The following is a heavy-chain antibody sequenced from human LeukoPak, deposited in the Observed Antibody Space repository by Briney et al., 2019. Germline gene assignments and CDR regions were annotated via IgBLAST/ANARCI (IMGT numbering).Heavy chain of an antibody. D-gene: IGHD6-19*01. J-gene: IGHJ4*01. CDR1: GFTFSSYE. CDR2: ISSSGSTI. Sequence: PGGSLRLSCAASGFTFSSYEMNWVRQAPGKGLEWVSYISSSGSTIYYADSVKGRFTISRDNVKNSLYLQMNSLRAEDTAVYYCATYTSGWYEAFDYWGQGTLVTVSS. CDR3: ATYTSGWYEAFDY. V-gene: IGHV3-48*03.